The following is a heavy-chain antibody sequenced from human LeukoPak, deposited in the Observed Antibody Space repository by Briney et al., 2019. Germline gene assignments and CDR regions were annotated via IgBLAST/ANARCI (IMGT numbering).Heavy chain of an antibody. D-gene: IGHD6-19*01. CDR2: ISSSSSYI. Sequence: GGTLRLSCAASGFTFSSYSMNWVRQAPGKGREWGSSISSSSSYIYYADSVKGRFTNSRDNAKNSLYLQMNSLRAEDTAVYYCARAPWAQWYFDYWGQGTLVTVSS. CDR3: ARAPWAQWYFDY. J-gene: IGHJ4*02. CDR1: GFTFSSYS. V-gene: IGHV3-21*01.